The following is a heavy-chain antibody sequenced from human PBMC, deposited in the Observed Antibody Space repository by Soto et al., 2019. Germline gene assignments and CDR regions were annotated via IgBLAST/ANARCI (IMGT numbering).Heavy chain of an antibody. J-gene: IGHJ4*02. CDR3: ASQKEYSSGWNDY. CDR2: IYYSGST. Sequence: SETLSLTCSVSGGSISSSSYYWGWIRQPPGKGLEWIGSIYYSGSTYYNPSLKSRVTISVDTSKNQFSLKLTSVTAADTAVFYCASQKEYSSGWNDYWGQGTLVTVSS. V-gene: IGHV4-39*01. CDR1: GGSISSSSYY. D-gene: IGHD6-19*01.